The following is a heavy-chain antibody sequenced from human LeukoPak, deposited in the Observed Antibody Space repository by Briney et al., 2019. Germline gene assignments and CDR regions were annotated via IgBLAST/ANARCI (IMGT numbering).Heavy chain of an antibody. V-gene: IGHV3-30*03. D-gene: IGHD3-22*01. CDR3: ATSRDFYDSSGYYPYYFDC. CDR2: KPNDRRNN. J-gene: IGHJ4*02. Sequence: GGSLRLSCAASGFPFSSYGLHWVGKAPGKGRGWGPVKPNDRRNNYYADSVKGLFTISRDNSKNTLYLQMNSLRAEDTAVYYCATSRDFYDSSGYYPYYFDCWGQGTLVTVSS. CDR1: GFPFSSYG.